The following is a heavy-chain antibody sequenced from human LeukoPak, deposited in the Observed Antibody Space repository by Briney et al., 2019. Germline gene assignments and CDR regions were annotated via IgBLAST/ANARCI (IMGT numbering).Heavy chain of an antibody. Sequence: SETLSLTCTVSGGSISSSYWSWIRQPPGRGLEWIGYTSHSGSTNYKPSLKSRVSISVDTSKNQFSLKLTSVTAADTAMYYCTRGYYDARGDSNPFDIWGQGAMVTVSS. V-gene: IGHV4-59*01. CDR1: GGSISSSY. CDR3: TRGYYDARGDSNPFDI. J-gene: IGHJ3*02. CDR2: TSHSGST. D-gene: IGHD3-22*01.